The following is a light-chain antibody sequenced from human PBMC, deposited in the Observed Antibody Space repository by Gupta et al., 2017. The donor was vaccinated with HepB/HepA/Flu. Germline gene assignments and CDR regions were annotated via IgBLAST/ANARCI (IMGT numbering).Light chain of an antibody. V-gene: IGLV2-14*03. CDR3: SSYTGSRSWV. J-gene: IGLJ3*02. Sequence: QSALTQPASVSGSPGQSITISCIGTNNDYVSWYQQHPGKAPKLMIYDVSNRPSGISDRFSGSKSGNTASLAISGLQTEDEADYYCSSYTGSRSWVFGGGTKLTVL. CDR2: DVS. CDR1: NNDY.